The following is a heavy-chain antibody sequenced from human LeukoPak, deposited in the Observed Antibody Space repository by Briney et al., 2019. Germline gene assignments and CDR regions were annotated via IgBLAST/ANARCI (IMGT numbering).Heavy chain of an antibody. Sequence: GGSLRLSCVVSGFPFSVYEMNWVRQAPGKGLEWVSVIYGGGSTYYADSVKGRFTISRDNSKNTLYLQMNSLRAEDMAMYYCARDRHRPDIWGQGTMVTVSS. V-gene: IGHV3-53*01. CDR1: GFPFSVYE. J-gene: IGHJ3*02. D-gene: IGHD2-21*01. CDR2: IYGGGST. CDR3: ARDRHRPDI.